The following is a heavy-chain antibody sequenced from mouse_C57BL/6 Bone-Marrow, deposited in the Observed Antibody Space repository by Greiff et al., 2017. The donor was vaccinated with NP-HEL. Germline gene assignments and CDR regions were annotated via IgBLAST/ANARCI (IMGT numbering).Heavy chain of an antibody. CDR1: GFTFSSYA. D-gene: IGHD2-4*01. Sequence: DVKLVESGGGLVKPGGSLKLSCAASGFTFSSYAMSWVRQTPEKRLEWVATISDGGSYTYYQDNVKGRFTISRDNAKNNLYLQMSHLKSEDTAMYYCARDDSLYYYAMDYWGQGTSVTVSS. CDR2: ISDGGSYT. CDR3: ARDDSLYYYAMDY. V-gene: IGHV5-4*01. J-gene: IGHJ4*01.